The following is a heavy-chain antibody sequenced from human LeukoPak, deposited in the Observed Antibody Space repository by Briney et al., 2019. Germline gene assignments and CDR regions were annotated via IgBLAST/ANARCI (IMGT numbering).Heavy chain of an antibody. CDR3: AKDLGFGSGSYRTFDY. V-gene: IGHV3-9*01. J-gene: IGHJ4*02. D-gene: IGHD3-10*01. Sequence: GGSLRLSCAASGFTFYDYAMYWVRQAPGKGLEWVSGISWNSDTIGYADPVKGRFTISRDNAKNSLYLQMNSLRAEDTAFYYCAKDLGFGSGSYRTFDYWGQGTLVTVSS. CDR2: ISWNSDTI. CDR1: GFTFYDYA.